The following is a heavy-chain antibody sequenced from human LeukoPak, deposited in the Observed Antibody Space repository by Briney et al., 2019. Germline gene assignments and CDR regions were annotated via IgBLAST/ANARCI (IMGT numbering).Heavy chain of an antibody. V-gene: IGHV3-11*01. CDR1: GFTFSDYY. CDR3: ARVRGSYSSDY. J-gene: IGHJ4*02. D-gene: IGHD5-12*01. Sequence: GGSLRLSCAASGFTFSDYYMSWIRQAPGKGLEWVSFISKDGRTVSYADSVKGQFTISRDNSKNSLYLQMNSLTADDTAVYFCARVRGSYSSDYWGQGTLVTVSS. CDR2: ISKDGRTV.